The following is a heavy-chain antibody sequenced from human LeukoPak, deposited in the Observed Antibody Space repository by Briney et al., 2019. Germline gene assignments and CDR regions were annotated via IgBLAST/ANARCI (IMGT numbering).Heavy chain of an antibody. V-gene: IGHV5-51*01. CDR3: ARSTDYGDYVSWFDP. CDR1: GYTFTFYW. Sequence: GESLKISCKGSGYTFTFYWIAWVRQMPGKGLEWMGIIYPRDSETRYSPSFQGQVTISADKSISTAYLPWSSLTASDTAMYYCARSTDYGDYVSWFDPWGQGTLVTVSS. D-gene: IGHD4-17*01. J-gene: IGHJ5*02. CDR2: IYPRDSET.